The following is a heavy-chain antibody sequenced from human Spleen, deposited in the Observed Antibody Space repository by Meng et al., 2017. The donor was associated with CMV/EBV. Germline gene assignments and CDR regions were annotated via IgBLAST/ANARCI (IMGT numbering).Heavy chain of an antibody. D-gene: IGHD6-6*01. Sequence: ASVKVSCKASGYTFSSYGISWVRQAPGQGLEWMGWISAYNGNTNYAQKIQGRVTMTTGTSTSTAYMELRSLRSDDTAVYYCARETSSSSPYYYYGMDVWGQGTTVTVSS. J-gene: IGHJ6*02. V-gene: IGHV1-18*01. CDR3: ARETSSSSPYYYYGMDV. CDR1: GYTFSSYG. CDR2: ISAYNGNT.